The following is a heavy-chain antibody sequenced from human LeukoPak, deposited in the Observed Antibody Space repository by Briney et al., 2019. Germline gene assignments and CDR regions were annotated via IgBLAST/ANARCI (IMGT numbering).Heavy chain of an antibody. CDR2: INPNSGGT. Sequence: ASVKVSCKASGFTFTDYYIHWVRQAPGQGLEWVGWINPNSGGTNYAQKFQGRVTMTRDTSLGTAYMDLSRLRSDDTAVFYCARGFYGDYDYWGQGTLVTVSS. J-gene: IGHJ4*02. V-gene: IGHV1-2*02. CDR3: ARGFYGDYDY. CDR1: GFTFTDYY. D-gene: IGHD4-17*01.